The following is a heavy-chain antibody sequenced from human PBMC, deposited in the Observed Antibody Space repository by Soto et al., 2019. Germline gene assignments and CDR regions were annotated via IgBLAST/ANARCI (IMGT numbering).Heavy chain of an antibody. V-gene: IGHV4-59*01. D-gene: IGHD3-9*01. Sequence: SETLSLTCTVSGGSISSYYWSWIRQPPGKGLEWIGYIYYSGSTNYNPSLKSRVTISVDTSKNQFSLKLSSVTAADAAVYYCARTGRYFDENWFDPWGQGTLVTVSS. CDR3: ARTGRYFDENWFDP. CDR1: GGSISSYY. J-gene: IGHJ5*02. CDR2: IYYSGST.